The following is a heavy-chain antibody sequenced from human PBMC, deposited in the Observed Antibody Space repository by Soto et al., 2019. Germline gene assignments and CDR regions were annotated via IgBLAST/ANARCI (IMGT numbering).Heavy chain of an antibody. CDR1: GGSFSGYY. Sequence: SETLSLTCAVYGGSFSGYYWSWIRQPPGKGLEWIGEINHSGSTNYNPSLKSRVTISVDTSKNQFSLKLSSVTAADTAVYYCARNRIDYYDSSGYQNPRFDYWGQGTLVTVSS. CDR2: INHSGST. D-gene: IGHD3-22*01. J-gene: IGHJ4*02. CDR3: ARNRIDYYDSSGYQNPRFDY. V-gene: IGHV4-34*01.